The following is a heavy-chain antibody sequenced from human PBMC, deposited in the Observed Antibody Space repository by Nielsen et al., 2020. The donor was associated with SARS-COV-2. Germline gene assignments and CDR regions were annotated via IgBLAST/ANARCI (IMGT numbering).Heavy chain of an antibody. CDR1: GYTLSELS. Sequence: ASVKVSCKVSGYTLSELSIHWVRQAPGQGLEWMGGFDPGDAETVYAQKFQGRITMTEDTSADTAYMDLSSLRTEDTAVYYCATSLVAAIFGVLDYWGPGTLVNVSS. CDR2: FDPGDAET. CDR3: ATSLVAAIFGVLDY. D-gene: IGHD3-3*01. J-gene: IGHJ4*02. V-gene: IGHV1-24*01.